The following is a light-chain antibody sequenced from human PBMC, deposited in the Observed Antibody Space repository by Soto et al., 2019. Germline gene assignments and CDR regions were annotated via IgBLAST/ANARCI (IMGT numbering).Light chain of an antibody. Sequence: DVQMTQSPSSLSASVGDRVTITCRASQGISNYLAWYHQKPGKVPKLLIYVASTLQSGVPSRFSGSGSGTDFTLTISSLQPEDVATDYCQKYNRAPFTFGPGTKVDIK. CDR3: QKYNRAPFT. J-gene: IGKJ3*01. V-gene: IGKV1-27*01. CDR1: QGISNY. CDR2: VAS.